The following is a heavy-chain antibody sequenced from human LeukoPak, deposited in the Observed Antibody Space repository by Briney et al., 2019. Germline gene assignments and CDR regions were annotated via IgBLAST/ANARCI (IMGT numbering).Heavy chain of an antibody. CDR2: ISSSGSTI. V-gene: IGHV3-48*04. Sequence: GGSLRLSCAASGFTFSSYNMNWVRQAPGKGLEWVSYISSSGSTIYYADSVKGRFTISRDNAKNSLYLQMNSLRAEDTAVYYCAELGITMIGGVWGKGTTVTVSS. CDR1: GFTFSSYN. CDR3: AELGITMIGGV. D-gene: IGHD3-10*02. J-gene: IGHJ6*04.